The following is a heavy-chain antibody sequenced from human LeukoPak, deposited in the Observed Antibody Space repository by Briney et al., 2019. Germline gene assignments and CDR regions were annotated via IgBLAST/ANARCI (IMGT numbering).Heavy chain of an antibody. CDR1: STSW. Sequence: STSWMGWVRQAPGKGLEWIGSIYDSGSTYYNPSLKSRVTISVDTSKNQFSLKLNSVTAVDTAVYYCARHYGPWGQGTLVTVSS. CDR2: IYDSGST. D-gene: IGHD3-10*01. CDR3: ARHYGP. J-gene: IGHJ5*02. V-gene: IGHV4-39*01.